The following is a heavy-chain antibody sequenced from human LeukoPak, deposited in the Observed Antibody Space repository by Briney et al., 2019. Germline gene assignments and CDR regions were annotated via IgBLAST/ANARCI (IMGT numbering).Heavy chain of an antibody. CDR2: ISAYNGNT. CDR3: ARGPPRVGELLDYYYYGMDV. J-gene: IGHJ6*02. D-gene: IGHD1-26*01. Sequence: ASVKVSCKASGYTFTSYGISWVRQAPGQGLEWMGWISAYNGNTNYAQKLQGRVTMTTDTSTSTAYMELRSLRSDDTAVYYCARGPPRVGELLDYYYYGMDVWGQGTTVTVSS. CDR1: GYTFTSYG. V-gene: IGHV1-18*01.